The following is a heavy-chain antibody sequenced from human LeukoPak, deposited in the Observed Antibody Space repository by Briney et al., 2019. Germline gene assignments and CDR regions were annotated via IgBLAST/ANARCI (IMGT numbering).Heavy chain of an antibody. CDR1: GGSFSGCY. V-gene: IGHV4-34*01. CDR2: INHSGST. D-gene: IGHD3-22*01. CDR3: ARVTGYMIEDYFDY. J-gene: IGHJ4*02. Sequence: SETLSLTCAVYGGSFSGCYWSWIRQPPGKGLEWIGEINHSGSTNYNPSLKSRVTISVKTSKNQFSLKLSSVTAADTAVYYCARVTGYMIEDYFDYWGQGTLVTVSS.